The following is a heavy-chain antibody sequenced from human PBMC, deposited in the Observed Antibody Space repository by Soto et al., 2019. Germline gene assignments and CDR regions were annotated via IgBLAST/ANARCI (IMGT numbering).Heavy chain of an antibody. CDR3: ATGREGTDYYYYYMDV. J-gene: IGHJ6*03. V-gene: IGHV1-8*01. CDR2: MNPNSGNT. Sequence: QVKLVQSGAEVKKPGASVKVSCKASGYTFTSYDINWVRQATGQGLEWMGWMNPNSGNTGYAQKFQGRVTMTRNTSISTAYMELSSLRSEDTAVYYCATGREGTDYYYYYMDVWGKGTTVTVSS. CDR1: GYTFTSYD. D-gene: IGHD1-1*01.